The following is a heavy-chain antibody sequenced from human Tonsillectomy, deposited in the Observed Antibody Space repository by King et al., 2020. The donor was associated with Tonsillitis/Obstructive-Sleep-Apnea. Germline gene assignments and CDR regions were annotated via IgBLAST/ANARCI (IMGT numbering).Heavy chain of an antibody. CDR3: AILALTTVVTPAYFDS. D-gene: IGHD4-23*01. CDR2: ISYDGSNK. Sequence: VQLAESGGGVVQPGRSLRLSCAASGFTFRRYAMHWVRQAPGKGLEWVAVISYDGSNKYYADSVKGRFTISRDNSKNTLYLQMNSLRAEDTAVYYCAILALTTVVTPAYFDSWGQGSLVTVSS. J-gene: IGHJ4*02. CDR1: GFTFRRYA. V-gene: IGHV3-30*04.